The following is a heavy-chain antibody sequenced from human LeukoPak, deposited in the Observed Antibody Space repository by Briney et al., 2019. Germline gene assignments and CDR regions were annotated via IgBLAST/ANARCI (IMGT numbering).Heavy chain of an antibody. Sequence: SETLSLTCAVYGGSFSTYYWSWIRQPPGEGLEWIGEINHSGSTNYNPSLKSRVTISVDTSKNQFSLKLSSVTAADTAVYYCARVGWYDHYFDYWGQGTLVTVSS. J-gene: IGHJ4*02. CDR3: ARVGWYDHYFDY. CDR1: GGSFSTYY. V-gene: IGHV4-34*01. CDR2: INHSGST. D-gene: IGHD6-19*01.